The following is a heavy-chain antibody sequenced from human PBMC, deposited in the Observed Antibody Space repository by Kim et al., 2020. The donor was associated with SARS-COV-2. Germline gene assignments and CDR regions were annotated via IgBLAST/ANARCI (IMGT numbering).Heavy chain of an antibody. CDR3: AKDSRLRSVASPAHGIAY. CDR2: ISWDGGST. Sequence: LSLTCAASGFTFDDYTMHWVRQAPGKGLEWVSLISWDGGSTYYADSVKGRFTISRDNSKNSLYLQMNSLRTEDTALYYCAKDSRLRSVASPAHGIAYWGQGPLVTVSS. D-gene: IGHD6-19*01. J-gene: IGHJ4*02. V-gene: IGHV3-43*01. CDR1: GFTFDDYT.